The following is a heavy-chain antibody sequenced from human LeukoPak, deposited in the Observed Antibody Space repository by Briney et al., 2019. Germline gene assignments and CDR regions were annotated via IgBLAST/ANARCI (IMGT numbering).Heavy chain of an antibody. V-gene: IGHV3-66*01. Sequence: GGSLRLSCAASGFTVSSNYMSWVRQAPGKGLEWVSVIYSGGSTYYADSVKGRFTISRDNSKNTLYLQMNSLRAKDTAVYYCARGPMVRGVIYYYYGMDVWGQGTTVTVSS. CDR3: ARGPMVRGVIYYYYGMDV. J-gene: IGHJ6*02. CDR1: GFTVSSNY. CDR2: IYSGGST. D-gene: IGHD3-10*01.